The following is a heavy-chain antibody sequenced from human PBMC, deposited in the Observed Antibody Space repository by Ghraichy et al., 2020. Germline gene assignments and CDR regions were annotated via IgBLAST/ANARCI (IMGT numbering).Heavy chain of an antibody. Sequence: SETLSLTCAVSGGSISSSNWWSWVRQPPGKGLEWIGEIYHSGSTNYNPSLKSRVTISVDKSKNQFSLKLSSVTAADTAVYYCARGTSYSGSYPEGYFQHWGQGTLVTVSS. J-gene: IGHJ1*01. D-gene: IGHD1-26*01. CDR1: GGSISSSNW. V-gene: IGHV4-4*02. CDR2: IYHSGST. CDR3: ARGTSYSGSYPEGYFQH.